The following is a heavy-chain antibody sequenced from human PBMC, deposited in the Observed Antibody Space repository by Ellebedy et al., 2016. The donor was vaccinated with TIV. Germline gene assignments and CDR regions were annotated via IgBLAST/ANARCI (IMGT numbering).Heavy chain of an antibody. CDR1: GFTFSSYG. CDR2: ISYDGSDK. V-gene: IGHV3-30*03. Sequence: GESLKISCAASGFTFSSYGMHWVRQAPGKGLEWVAVISYDGSDKYYADSVKGRFTISRDNSKNTLYLQMNSLRAEDTAVYYCARGRRDSSGWYFDYWGQGTLVTVSS. D-gene: IGHD6-19*01. J-gene: IGHJ4*02. CDR3: ARGRRDSSGWYFDY.